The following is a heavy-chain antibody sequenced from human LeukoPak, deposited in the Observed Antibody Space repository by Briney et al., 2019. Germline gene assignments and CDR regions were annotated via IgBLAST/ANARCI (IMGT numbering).Heavy chain of an antibody. Sequence: SETLSLTCAVYGGSFSGYYWSWIRQPPGKGLEWIGEINHSGSTNYNPSLKSRVTISVDTSKNQISLKLSSVTAADTAVYYCARADPSNDAFDIWGQGTMVIVSS. CDR2: INHSGST. V-gene: IGHV4-34*01. D-gene: IGHD6-6*01. CDR3: ARADPSNDAFDI. CDR1: GGSFSGYY. J-gene: IGHJ3*02.